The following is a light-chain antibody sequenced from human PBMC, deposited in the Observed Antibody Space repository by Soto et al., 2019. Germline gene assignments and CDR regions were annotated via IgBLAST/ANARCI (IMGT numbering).Light chain of an antibody. Sequence: EIVLTQSPATLSLSPGERATLSCRASQSVSSYLAWYQQKPGQAPRLLIYDASNRATGIPTRFSGSWSGTDFTLTISGLEPEDFAVYYCQPRSNWPRTCGQGTKVEIK. CDR1: QSVSSY. CDR3: QPRSNWPRT. J-gene: IGKJ1*01. CDR2: DAS. V-gene: IGKV3-11*01.